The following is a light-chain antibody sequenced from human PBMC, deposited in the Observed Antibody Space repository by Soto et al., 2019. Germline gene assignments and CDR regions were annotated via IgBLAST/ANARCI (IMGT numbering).Light chain of an antibody. CDR1: QSISSC. CDR2: DAS. J-gene: IGKJ1*01. CDR3: QQYNSYSWT. Sequence: DMPMTQSPATLSASVGNRITITCRAKQSISSCLAWNQQKPGKAPKLLIYDASSLESGDPSRFSGSGSGTEFTLTISSLQPDDFATYYCQQYNSYSWTFGQRTKVEIK. V-gene: IGKV1-5*01.